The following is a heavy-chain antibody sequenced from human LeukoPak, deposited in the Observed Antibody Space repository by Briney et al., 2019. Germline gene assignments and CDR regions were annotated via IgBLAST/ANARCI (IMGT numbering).Heavy chain of an antibody. J-gene: IGHJ6*02. D-gene: IGHD3-9*01. CDR2: ISGSGGST. V-gene: IGHV3-23*01. CDR3: ARDFHWGHYYYYGMDV. Sequence: GGSLRLSCAASGFTFSSYAMSWVRQAPGKGLEWVSAISGSGGSTYYADSVKGRFTISRDNAKNSLYLQMNSLRAEDTAVYYCARDFHWGHYYYYGMDVWGQGTTVTVSS. CDR1: GFTFSSYA.